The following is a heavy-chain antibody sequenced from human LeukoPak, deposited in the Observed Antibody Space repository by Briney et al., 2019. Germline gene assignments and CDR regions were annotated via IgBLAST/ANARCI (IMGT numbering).Heavy chain of an antibody. V-gene: IGHV3-66*01. CDR3: ARDGSDSSGYYFGLI. J-gene: IGHJ4*02. D-gene: IGHD3-22*01. CDR1: GFSVSNSY. CDR2: IYSDDGT. Sequence: GSLRLSCAASGFSVSNSYMSWVRQAPGKGLEWVSVIYSDDGTNYADSVKGRFTISRDKSKNTLYLQMNSLRAEDTAVYYCARDGSDSSGYYFGLIWGQGTLVTVSS.